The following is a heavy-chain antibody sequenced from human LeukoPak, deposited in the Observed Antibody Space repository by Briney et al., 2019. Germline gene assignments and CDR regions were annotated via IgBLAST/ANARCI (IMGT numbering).Heavy chain of an antibody. CDR2: ISYDGGNK. CDR3: ARVSREWVLPVLAPLDY. Sequence: PGGSLRLSCAASGFTFSSYAMHWVRQAPGKGLEWVAVISYDGGNKYYADSVKGRFTISRDNSKNTLYLQMNSLRAEDTAVYYCARVSREWVLPVLAPLDYWGQGTLVTVSS. V-gene: IGHV3-30-3*01. J-gene: IGHJ4*02. CDR1: GFTFSSYA. D-gene: IGHD1-26*01.